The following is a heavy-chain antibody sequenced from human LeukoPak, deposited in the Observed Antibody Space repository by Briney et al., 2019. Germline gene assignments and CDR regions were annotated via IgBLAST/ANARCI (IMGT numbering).Heavy chain of an antibody. CDR3: ARVFGAGYSDY. V-gene: IGHV3-7*01. CDR1: EFTFSSYW. J-gene: IGHJ4*02. D-gene: IGHD4/OR15-4a*01. CDR2: IKQDGSEK. Sequence: PGGSLRLSCAASEFTFSSYWMSWVRQAPGKGLEWVASIKQDGSEKYYVDSVKGRVTTSRDNAKNSLYLQMNSLRAEDTAVYYCARVFGAGYSDYWGQGTLVTVSS.